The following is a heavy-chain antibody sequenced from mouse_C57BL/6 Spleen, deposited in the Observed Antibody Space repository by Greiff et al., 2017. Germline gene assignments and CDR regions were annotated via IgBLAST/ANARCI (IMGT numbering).Heavy chain of an antibody. Sequence: QVQLQQPGAELVKPGASVKLSCKASGYTFTSYWMHWVKQRPGQGLEWIGMIHPNSGSTNYNEKFKSKATLTVDKSSSTAYMQLSSLTSEDSAVYYGARVIYYDSAWFAYWGQGTLVTVSA. CDR1: GYTFTSYW. CDR3: ARVIYYDSAWFAY. V-gene: IGHV1-64*01. CDR2: IHPNSGST. D-gene: IGHD2-4*01. J-gene: IGHJ3*01.